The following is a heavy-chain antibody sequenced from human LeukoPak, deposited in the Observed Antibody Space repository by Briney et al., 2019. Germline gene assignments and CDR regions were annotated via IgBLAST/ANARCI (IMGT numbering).Heavy chain of an antibody. D-gene: IGHD2-2*01. CDR2: INPKSGGR. V-gene: IGHV1-2*02. Sequence: GASVKVSCKASGYSFIDYYVHWVRQAPGQGLEWLGWINPKSGGRNSAQKFQGRVTMTRDTSISTAYMELSRLISDDTAVYYCARDCSSTSCYPYWGQGTLVTVSS. J-gene: IGHJ4*02. CDR1: GYSFIDYY. CDR3: ARDCSSTSCYPY.